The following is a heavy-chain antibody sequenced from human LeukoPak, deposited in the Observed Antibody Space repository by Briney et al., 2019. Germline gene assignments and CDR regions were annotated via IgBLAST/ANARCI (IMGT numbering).Heavy chain of an antibody. CDR1: GGSFSGYY. D-gene: IGHD1-26*01. CDR2: INHSGST. J-gene: IGHJ4*02. V-gene: IGHV4-34*01. Sequence: SETLSLTCAVYGGSFSGYYWSWIRQPPGKGLEWIGEINHSGSTNYNPSLKSRVTISVDTSKNQFSLKPSSVTAADTAVYYCARGQTIVGATGDFWGQGTLVTVSS. CDR3: ARGQTIVGATGDF.